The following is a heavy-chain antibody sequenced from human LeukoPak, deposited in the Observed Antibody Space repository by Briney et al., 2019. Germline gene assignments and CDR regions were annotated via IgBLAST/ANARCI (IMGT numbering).Heavy chain of an antibody. CDR3: ATTIFGVAGDYFDY. CDR2: IYTSGST. Sequence: SETLSLTCSVSDGSISSSSYYWSWIRQPAGKGLEWIGRIYTSGSTNYNPSLKSRVTMSVDTSKNQSSLKLSSVTAADTAVYYCATTIFGVAGDYFDYWGQGTLVTVSS. J-gene: IGHJ4*02. D-gene: IGHD3-3*01. V-gene: IGHV4-61*02. CDR1: DGSISSSSYY.